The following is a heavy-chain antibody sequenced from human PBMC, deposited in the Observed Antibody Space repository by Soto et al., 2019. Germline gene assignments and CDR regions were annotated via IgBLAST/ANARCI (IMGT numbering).Heavy chain of an antibody. D-gene: IGHD6-19*01. Sequence: QVQLVQSGAEVRKPGASVKVSCKASGYTFTNYYLHWVRQAPGQGLEWMGIINPSGGSTSYAQNCQGRVTMTRDSSTSTVFMELSSLRFEDTAVYYCATSRYSNGWFAHWGQGTLVTVSS. CDR1: GYTFTNYY. CDR3: ATSRYSNGWFAH. V-gene: IGHV1-46*01. J-gene: IGHJ5*02. CDR2: INPSGGST.